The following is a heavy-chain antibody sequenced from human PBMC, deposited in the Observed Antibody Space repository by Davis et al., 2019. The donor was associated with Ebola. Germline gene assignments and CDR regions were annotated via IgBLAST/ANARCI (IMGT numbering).Heavy chain of an antibody. J-gene: IGHJ4*02. CDR2: IKQDGSEK. CDR3: ARVRGTGVWGLDY. CDR1: GFTFSSYW. V-gene: IGHV3-7*01. Sequence: GGSLRLSCAASGFTFSSYWMRWVRQAPGKGLEWVANIKQDGSEKYYVDSVKGRFTISRDNAKNSLYLQMNSLRAEDTAVYYCARVRGTGVWGLDYWGQGTLVTVSS. D-gene: IGHD3/OR15-3a*01.